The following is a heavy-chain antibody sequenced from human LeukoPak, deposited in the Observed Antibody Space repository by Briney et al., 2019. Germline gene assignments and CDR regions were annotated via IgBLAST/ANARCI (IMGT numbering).Heavy chain of an antibody. Sequence: ASVKVSCKASGYTFTGYDINWVRQATGQGLEWMGWMNPNSGNTGYAQKFQGRVTMTRNTSISTAYMELSSLRSEDTAVYYCARGPNWNYLLPLDYWGQGTLVTVSS. J-gene: IGHJ4*02. CDR3: ARGPNWNYLLPLDY. D-gene: IGHD1-7*01. CDR2: MNPNSGNT. V-gene: IGHV1-8*01. CDR1: GYTFTGYD.